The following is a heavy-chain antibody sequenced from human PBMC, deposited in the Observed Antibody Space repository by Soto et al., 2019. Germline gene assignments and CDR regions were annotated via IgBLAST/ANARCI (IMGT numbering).Heavy chain of an antibody. CDR3: ARDDWVREFPSLGYYYYYGMDV. J-gene: IGHJ6*02. CDR2: IWYDGSNK. Sequence: QVQLVESGGGVVQPGRSLRLSCAASGFTFSSYGMHWVRQAPGKGLEWVAVIWYDGSNKYYADSVKGRFTISRDNSKNTLYLQMNSRRAEDTAVYYCARDDWVREFPSLGYYYYYGMDVWGQGTTVTVSS. V-gene: IGHV3-33*01. CDR1: GFTFSSYG. D-gene: IGHD3-10*01.